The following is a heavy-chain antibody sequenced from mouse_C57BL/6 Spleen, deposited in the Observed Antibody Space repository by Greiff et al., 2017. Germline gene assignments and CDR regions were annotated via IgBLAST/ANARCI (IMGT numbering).Heavy chain of an antibody. Sequence: DVKLVESGGGLVQPKGSLKLSCAASGFSFNTYAMNWVRQAPGKGLEWVARIRSKSNNYAKYYADSVKDRFTISRDDSESMLDLQKNNLKTEDTAMYYCVRQGDGYDYAMDYWGQGTSVTVSS. D-gene: IGHD2-2*01. CDR3: VRQGDGYDYAMDY. J-gene: IGHJ4*01. CDR2: IRSKSNNYAK. V-gene: IGHV10-1*01. CDR1: GFSFNTYA.